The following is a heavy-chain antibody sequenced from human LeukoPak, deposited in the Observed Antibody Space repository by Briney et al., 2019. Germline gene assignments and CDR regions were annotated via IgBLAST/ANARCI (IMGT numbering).Heavy chain of an antibody. CDR2: IGGTTRDT. CDR1: GFTFSTFS. Sequence: GGSLRLSCAASGFTFSTFSMNWVRQAPGKGLEWLSYIGGTTRDTYYADSVKGRFTISRDNAMNSVYLQMNSLRAEDTAVYYCAGDYRYAFDYWGQGALVTVSS. V-gene: IGHV3-48*01. D-gene: IGHD3-16*02. CDR3: AGDYRYAFDY. J-gene: IGHJ4*02.